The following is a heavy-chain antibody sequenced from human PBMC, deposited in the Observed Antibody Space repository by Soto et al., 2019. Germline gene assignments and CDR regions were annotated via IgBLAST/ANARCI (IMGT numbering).Heavy chain of an antibody. J-gene: IGHJ4*02. CDR2: ISWNSGSI. Sequence: PGGSLRLSCAASGFTFDDYAMHWVRQAPGKGLEWVSGISWNSGSIGYADSVKGRFTISRDNAKNSLYLQMNSLRAEDTALYYCARDSAMVSFDYWGQGTLVTVSS. V-gene: IGHV3-9*01. CDR1: GFTFDDYA. D-gene: IGHD5-18*01. CDR3: ARDSAMVSFDY.